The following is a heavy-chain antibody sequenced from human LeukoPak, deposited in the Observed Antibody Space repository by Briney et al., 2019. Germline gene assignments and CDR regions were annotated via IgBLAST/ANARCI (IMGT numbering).Heavy chain of an antibody. J-gene: IGHJ6*02. V-gene: IGHV3-21*01. Sequence: GGSLRLSCAASGFTFRSYSMNWVRQAPGMGLEWVSSISTSSSHIYCADSVEGRFTISRDNAKNSLYLQMNSLRAEDTAVYYCVGSYYGMDVWGQGTTVSVSS. CDR1: GFTFRSYS. CDR3: VGSYYGMDV. CDR2: ISTSSSHI.